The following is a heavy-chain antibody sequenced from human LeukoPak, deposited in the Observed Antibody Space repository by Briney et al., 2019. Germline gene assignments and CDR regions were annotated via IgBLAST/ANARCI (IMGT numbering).Heavy chain of an antibody. J-gene: IGHJ4*02. CDR3: ARDQGYSSSYYFDY. V-gene: IGHV1-18*01. CDR1: GYTFTSYG. D-gene: IGHD6-6*01. Sequence: ASVKVSCKASGYTFTSYGISWVRQAPGQGLEWIGWISAYNGNTNYAQKLQGRVTMTTDTSTSRAYMELRRLRSDDSAVYYCARDQGYSSSYYFDYWGQGTLVTVSS. CDR2: ISAYNGNT.